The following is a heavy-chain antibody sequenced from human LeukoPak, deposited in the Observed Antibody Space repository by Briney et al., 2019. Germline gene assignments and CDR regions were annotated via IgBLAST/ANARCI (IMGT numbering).Heavy chain of an antibody. V-gene: IGHV4-61*02. D-gene: IGHD5-24*01. J-gene: IGHJ4*02. CDR3: ARDPSGIGDGYNPGSFFDY. Sequence: SETLSLTCTVSGGSISSGSYYWSWIRQPAGKGLEWIGRIYTSGSTNYNPSLESRVTISVDTSKNQFSLKLSSVTAADTAVYYCARDPSGIGDGYNPGSFFDYWGQGTLVTVSS. CDR1: GGSISSGSYY. CDR2: IYTSGST.